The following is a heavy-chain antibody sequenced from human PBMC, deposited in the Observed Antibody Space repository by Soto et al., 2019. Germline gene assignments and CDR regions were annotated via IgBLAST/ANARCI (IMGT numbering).Heavy chain of an antibody. CDR2: IKQDGSEK. V-gene: IGHV3-7*01. D-gene: IGHD2-8*01. J-gene: IGHJ4*02. Sequence: EVQLVESGGGLVQPGGSLRLSCAASGFTFSSYWMNWVRQAPGKGLEWVANIKQDGSEKYYVDSVKGRFIISRDNAKNSLYLQMNSLRAEDTALYYCARSTNYFDYWGQGTLVTVSS. CDR1: GFTFSSYW. CDR3: ARSTNYFDY.